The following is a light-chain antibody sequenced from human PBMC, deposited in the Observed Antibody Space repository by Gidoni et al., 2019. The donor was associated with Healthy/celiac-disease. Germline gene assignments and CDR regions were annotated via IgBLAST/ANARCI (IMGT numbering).Light chain of an antibody. CDR1: QSISSY. V-gene: IGKV1-39*01. CDR3: QQSYSTPYT. Sequence: SPSSLSASVGDRVTITCRASQSISSYLNWYQQKPGKAPKLLIYAASSLQSGVPSRFSGSGSGTDFTLTISSLQPEDFATYYCQQSYSTPYTFGQGTKLEIK. CDR2: AAS. J-gene: IGKJ2*01.